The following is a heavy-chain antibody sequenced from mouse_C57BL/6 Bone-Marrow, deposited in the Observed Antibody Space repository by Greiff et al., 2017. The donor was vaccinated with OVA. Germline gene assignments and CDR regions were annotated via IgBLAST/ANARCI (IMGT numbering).Heavy chain of an antibody. V-gene: IGHV1-69*01. CDR3: AKSHSYYGSTWSMDY. CDR2: IDPSDSYT. J-gene: IGHJ4*01. Sequence: QVQLQQPGAELVMPGASVKLSCKASGYTFTSYWMHWVKQRPGQGLEWIGEIDPSDSYTNYNQKFKGKSTLTVDKSTSTAYMQLSSLTSEDSAVYYCAKSHSYYGSTWSMDYWGQGTSVTVSS. D-gene: IGHD1-1*01. CDR1: GYTFTSYW.